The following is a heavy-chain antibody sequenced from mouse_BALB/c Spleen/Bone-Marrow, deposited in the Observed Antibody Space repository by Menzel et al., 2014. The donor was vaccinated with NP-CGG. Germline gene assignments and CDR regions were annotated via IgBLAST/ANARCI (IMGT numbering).Heavy chain of an antibody. V-gene: IGHV1-84*02. Sequence: QVQLQQSGPELVKPGASVKISCKASGYTFTDYYINWVKQKPGQGLEGIGWIYPGSGSTKYNEKFKGKATLTVDTSSSTAYMQLSSLTSEDTAVYFCANLGRYAMDYWGQGTSVTVSS. CDR1: GYTFTDYY. J-gene: IGHJ4*01. D-gene: IGHD3-1*01. CDR2: IYPGSGST. CDR3: ANLGRYAMDY.